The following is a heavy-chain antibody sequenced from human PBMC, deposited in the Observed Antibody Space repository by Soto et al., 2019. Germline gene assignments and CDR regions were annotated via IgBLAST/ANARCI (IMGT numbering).Heavy chain of an antibody. CDR2: IYYSGST. V-gene: IGHV4-31*03. CDR3: ASTHGDYYDSSGYYYTHRFPPVFDY. D-gene: IGHD3-22*01. Sequence: QVQLQESGPGLVKPSQTLSLTCTVSGGSISSGGYYWSWIRQHPGKGLEWIGYIYYSGSTYYNPSLKSRVTISVDTSKNQFSLKLSSVTAADTAVYYCASTHGDYYDSSGYYYTHRFPPVFDYWGQGTLVTVSS. J-gene: IGHJ4*02. CDR1: GGSISSGGYY.